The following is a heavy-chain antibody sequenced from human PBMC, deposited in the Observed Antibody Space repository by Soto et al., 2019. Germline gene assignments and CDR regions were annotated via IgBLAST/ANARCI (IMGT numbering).Heavy chain of an antibody. CDR2: IIPILGIA. J-gene: IGHJ6*02. V-gene: IGHV1-69*08. CDR3: ERESGGSYYGGALIYGMDV. Sequence: QVQLVQSGAEVKKPGSSVKVSCKASGGTFSSYTISWVRQAPGQGLEWMGRIIPILGIANYAQKFQGRVTITADKSTSTDYMELSSLRSEDTAVYYCERESGGSYYGGALIYGMDVWGQGTTVTVSS. CDR1: GGTFSSYT. D-gene: IGHD1-26*01.